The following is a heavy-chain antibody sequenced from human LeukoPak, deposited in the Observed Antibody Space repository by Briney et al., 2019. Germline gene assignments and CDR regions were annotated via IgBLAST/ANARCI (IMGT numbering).Heavy chain of an antibody. J-gene: IGHJ4*02. Sequence: ASVKVSCKASGYTFTGYYMHWVRQAPGQGLEWMGWINPNSGGTNYAQKFQGRVTMTRDTSISIAYMELSRLRSDDTAVYYCARDHADYDFWSGYLHFDYWGQGTLVTVSS. V-gene: IGHV1-2*02. CDR3: ARDHADYDFWSGYLHFDY. CDR2: INPNSGGT. CDR1: GYTFTGYY. D-gene: IGHD3-3*01.